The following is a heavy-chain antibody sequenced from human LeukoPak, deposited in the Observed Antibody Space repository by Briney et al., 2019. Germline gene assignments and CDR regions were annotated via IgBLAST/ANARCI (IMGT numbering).Heavy chain of an antibody. J-gene: IGHJ6*02. V-gene: IGHV4-34*01. CDR3: AREMTTVTTFYYYYYGMDV. CDR2: INHSGST. D-gene: IGHD4-17*01. Sequence: PSETLSLTCTVSGGSISSYYWSWIRQPPGKGLEWIGEINHSGSTNYNPSLKSRVTISVDTSKNQFSLKLTSVTAADTAVYYCAREMTTVTTFYYYYYGMDVWGQGTTVTVSS. CDR1: GGSISSYY.